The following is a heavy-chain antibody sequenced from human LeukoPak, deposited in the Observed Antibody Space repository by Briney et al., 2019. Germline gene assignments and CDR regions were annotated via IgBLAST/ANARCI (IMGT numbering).Heavy chain of an antibody. Sequence: PGGSLRLSCAASGSTFSSYGMHWVRQAPGKGLEWVAVIWYDGSNKYYADSVKGRFTISRDNSKNTLYLQMNSLGAEDTAVYYCARESSSKYQLLWEVRWFDPWGQGTLVTVSS. J-gene: IGHJ5*02. V-gene: IGHV3-33*01. CDR3: ARESSSKYQLLWEVRWFDP. CDR2: IWYDGSNK. CDR1: GSTFSSYG. D-gene: IGHD2-2*01.